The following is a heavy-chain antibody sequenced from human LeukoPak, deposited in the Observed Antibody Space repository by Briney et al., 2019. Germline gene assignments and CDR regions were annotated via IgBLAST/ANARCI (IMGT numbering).Heavy chain of an antibody. CDR1: GGSFSGYY. D-gene: IGHD3-16*01. J-gene: IGHJ4*02. V-gene: IGHV4-39*07. CDR3: ARWGSGTSPFDD. CDR2: IYYSGST. Sequence: SETLSLTCAVYGGSFSGYYWGWIRQTPGKGLEWIGSIYYSGSTYYNPSLKSRVTISVDTSKNQFSLKLSSVTAADTAVYFCARWGSGTSPFDDWGQGTLVTVSS.